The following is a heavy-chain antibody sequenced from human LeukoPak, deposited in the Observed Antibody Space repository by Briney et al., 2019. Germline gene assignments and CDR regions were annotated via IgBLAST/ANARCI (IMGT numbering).Heavy chain of an antibody. V-gene: IGHV3-23*01. CDR1: GFSFSVYW. D-gene: IGHD4-17*01. CDR3: VKEIYGDSTGGRFQH. Sequence: GGSLRLSCAASGFSFSVYWMHWVRQAPGKGLEWVSVISGSGGRTYYADSVKGRFTISRDNSKNTLYLQMNSLRAEDTAVYYCVKEIYGDSTGGRFQHWGQGTLVTVSS. J-gene: IGHJ1*01. CDR2: ISGSGGRT.